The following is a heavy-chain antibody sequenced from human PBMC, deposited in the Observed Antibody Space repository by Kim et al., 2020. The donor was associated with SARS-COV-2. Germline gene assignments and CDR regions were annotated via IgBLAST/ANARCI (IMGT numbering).Heavy chain of an antibody. CDR2: INPSGGST. CDR1: GYTFTSYY. D-gene: IGHD6-6*01. Sequence: ASVKVSCKASGYTFTSYYMHWLRQAPGQGLEWMGIINPSGGSTSYAQKFQGRVTMTRDTSTSTVYMELSSLRSEDTAVYYCARENQRQEDKRVWNQLRIAARSDFDYWGQGTLVTVSS. J-gene: IGHJ4*02. V-gene: IGHV1-46*01. CDR3: ARENQRQEDKRVWNQLRIAARSDFDY.